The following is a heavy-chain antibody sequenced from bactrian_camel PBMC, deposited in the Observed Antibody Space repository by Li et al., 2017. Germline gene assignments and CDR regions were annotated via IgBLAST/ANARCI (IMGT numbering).Heavy chain of an antibody. CDR2: INSEGSNT. J-gene: IGHJ6*01. CDR3: ATTLLP. CDR1: GFTFSNYV. Sequence: EVQLVESGGGLVQPGGSLRLSCAASGFTFSNYVMNWVRQPPGKGLEWVSTINSEGSNTAYADSMKGRFTISRDNAKDTLYLQMNSLKSEDTALYYCATTLLPWGQGTQVTVS. D-gene: IGHD3*01. V-gene: IGHV3S40*01.